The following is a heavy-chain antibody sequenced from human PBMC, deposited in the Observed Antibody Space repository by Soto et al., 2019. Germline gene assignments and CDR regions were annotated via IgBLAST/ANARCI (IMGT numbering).Heavy chain of an antibody. V-gene: IGHV4-61*01. CDR1: GGSVSSGSYY. J-gene: IGHJ4*02. CDR2: IYYSGST. Sequence: SETLSLTCTVSGGSVSSGSYYWSWIRQPPGKGLEWIGYIYYSGSTNYNPSLKSRVTISVDTSKNQFSLKLSSVTAADTAVYYCARGPSFDYWGQGTLVTVSS. CDR3: ARGPSFDY.